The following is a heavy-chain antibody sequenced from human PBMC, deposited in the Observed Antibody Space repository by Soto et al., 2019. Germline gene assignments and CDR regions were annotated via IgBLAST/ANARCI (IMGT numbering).Heavy chain of an antibody. CDR2: IYHSGST. CDR1: GGSISSGGYS. D-gene: IGHD1-26*01. Sequence: SLTCAVSGGSISSGGYSWSWIRQPPGKGLEWIGYIYHSGSTYYNPSLKSRVTISVDTSKNQFSLKLSSVTAADTAVYYCARYSGRYSYNWFDPWGQGTLVTVSS. V-gene: IGHV4-30-2*02. J-gene: IGHJ5*02. CDR3: ARYSGRYSYNWFDP.